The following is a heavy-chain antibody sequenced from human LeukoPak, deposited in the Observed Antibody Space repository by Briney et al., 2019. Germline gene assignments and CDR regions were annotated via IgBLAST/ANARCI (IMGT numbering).Heavy chain of an antibody. J-gene: IGHJ4*02. V-gene: IGHV3-23*01. CDR1: GFTFSNYA. CDR3: AKSKNLGISGAFDY. D-gene: IGHD7-27*01. Sequence: GGSLRLSCAASGFTFSNYAMSWVRQAPGKGLEWVSTLSGSGVTTYYADSVKGRFTISRDNFKNTLYLQMNSLRAEDTAVYYCAKSKNLGISGAFDYWGQGTLVTVSS. CDR2: LSGSGVTT.